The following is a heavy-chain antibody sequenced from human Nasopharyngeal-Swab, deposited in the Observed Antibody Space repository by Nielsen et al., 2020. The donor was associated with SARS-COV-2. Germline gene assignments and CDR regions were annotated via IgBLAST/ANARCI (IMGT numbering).Heavy chain of an antibody. J-gene: IGHJ6*03. CDR3: ARFTPPGRYYDFWFYYMDV. Sequence: KVSCKGSGYSFTSYWIGWVRQMPGKGLAWMGIIYPGDSDTRYSPSFQGQVTISADKSISTAYLQWSSLKASDTAMYYCARFTPPGRYYDFWFYYMDVWGKGTTVTVSS. CDR1: GYSFTSYW. CDR2: IYPGDSDT. D-gene: IGHD3-3*01. V-gene: IGHV5-51*01.